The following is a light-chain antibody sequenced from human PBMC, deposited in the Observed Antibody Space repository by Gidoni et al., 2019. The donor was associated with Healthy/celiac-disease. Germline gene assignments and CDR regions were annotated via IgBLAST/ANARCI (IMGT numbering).Light chain of an antibody. CDR1: QRVSSSY. Sequence: IVLTQSPGTLSLSPGERATLSCRASQRVSSSYLAWYQQKPGQAPRLLIYGASSRATGIPDRFSGSGSGTDFTLTISRLEPEDFAVYYCQQYGSSPRLTFGGGTKVEIK. V-gene: IGKV3-20*01. CDR3: QQYGSSPRLT. J-gene: IGKJ4*01. CDR2: GAS.